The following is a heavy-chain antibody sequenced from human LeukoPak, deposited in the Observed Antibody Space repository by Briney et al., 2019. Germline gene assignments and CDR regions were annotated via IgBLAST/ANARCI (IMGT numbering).Heavy chain of an antibody. Sequence: GESLRLSCSASGFTLRSFAMSWVRQAPGKGLEWVSVISGGAGSTFYADSVKGRFTISRDDSKSTVSLRMNSLRAEDTAQYYCAKVVKTGTRLPWGYGMDGWGQGTTVTVSS. D-gene: IGHD3-9*01. V-gene: IGHV3-23*01. CDR1: GFTLRSFA. CDR2: ISGGAGST. J-gene: IGHJ6*02. CDR3: AKVVKTGTRLPWGYGMDG.